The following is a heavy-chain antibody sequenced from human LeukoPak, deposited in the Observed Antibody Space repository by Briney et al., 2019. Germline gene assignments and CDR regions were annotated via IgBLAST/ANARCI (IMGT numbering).Heavy chain of an antibody. CDR3: VRDNYGGILDF. V-gene: IGHV3-30*04. Sequence: PGRSLRLSCAASGFTFTRYTMHWVRQAPGKGLEWVAVVLYDGSNKYYADSVKGRFTLSRDNSKNTLSLQMNTLRADDTAVYCCVRDNYGGILDFWGRGTLFTVSS. J-gene: IGHJ4*02. D-gene: IGHD2-21*01. CDR1: GFTFTRYT. CDR2: VLYDGSNK.